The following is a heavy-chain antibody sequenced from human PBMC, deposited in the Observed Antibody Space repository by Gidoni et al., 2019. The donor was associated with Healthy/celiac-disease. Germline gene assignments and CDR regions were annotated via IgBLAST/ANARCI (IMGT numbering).Heavy chain of an antibody. Sequence: QVQLVESGGGVVQPGRSLRLSCAASGFTFSSYGMHWVRQAPGKGLEWVAVIWYDGSNKYYADSVKGRFTISRDNSKNTLYLQMNSLRAEDTAVYYCAREGDYYGRDWYFDLWGRGTLVTVSS. CDR1: GFTFSSYG. CDR3: AREGDYYGRDWYFDL. J-gene: IGHJ2*01. V-gene: IGHV3-33*01. CDR2: IWYDGSNK. D-gene: IGHD3-10*01.